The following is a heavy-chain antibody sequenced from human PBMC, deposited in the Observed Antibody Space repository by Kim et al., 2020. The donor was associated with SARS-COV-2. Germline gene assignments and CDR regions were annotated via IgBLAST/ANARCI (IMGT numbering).Heavy chain of an antibody. D-gene: IGHD2-2*01. CDR3: AKGTLSFDY. J-gene: IGHJ4*02. Sequence: GNNKSYADSVKDRFTISRDNSENMLHLQMNSLRAEDTAMYYCAKGTLSFDYWGQGTPVIVSS. CDR2: GNNK. V-gene: IGHV3-33*06.